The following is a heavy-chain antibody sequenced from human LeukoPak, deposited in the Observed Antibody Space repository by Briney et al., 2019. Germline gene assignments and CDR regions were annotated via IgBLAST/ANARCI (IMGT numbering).Heavy chain of an antibody. J-gene: IGHJ4*02. CDR1: GFTFSGSA. Sequence: PGRSLRLSCAASGFTFSGSAMHWVRQASGKGLEWVGRIRSKANSYATAYAASVKGRVTISRDDSKNTAYLQMNSLKTEDTAVYYCTSGYSSGWYSFDYWGQGTLVTVSS. D-gene: IGHD6-19*01. CDR2: IRSKANSYAT. V-gene: IGHV3-73*01. CDR3: TSGYSSGWYSFDY.